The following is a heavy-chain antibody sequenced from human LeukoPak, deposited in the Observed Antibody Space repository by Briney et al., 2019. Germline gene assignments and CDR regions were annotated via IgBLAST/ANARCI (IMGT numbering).Heavy chain of an antibody. J-gene: IGHJ4*02. Sequence: ASVTVSCKASGYTFTDYYMHWVRQAPGQGREGMGWINPNSGGTNYAQKFQGRVTMTRDTSISTAYMELSRLRSDDTAVYYCARTRGITMVRGPLDYWGQGTLVTVSS. D-gene: IGHD3-10*01. CDR1: GYTFTDYY. V-gene: IGHV1-2*02. CDR3: ARTRGITMVRGPLDY. CDR2: INPNSGGT.